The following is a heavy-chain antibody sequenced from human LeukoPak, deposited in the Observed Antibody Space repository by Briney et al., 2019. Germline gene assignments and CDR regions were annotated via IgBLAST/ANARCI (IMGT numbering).Heavy chain of an antibody. CDR2: IYYSGST. CDR1: GGSISSSPYY. Sequence: SETLSLTCTVSGGSISSSPYYWGWIRQSPGKGLEWITSIYYSGSTYHNPSLKSRVSISVDTSKNQFFLRLSSLTAADTAVYYCARRISSEWFPYYFDFWGQGTLVTVSS. J-gene: IGHJ4*02. D-gene: IGHD3-3*01. V-gene: IGHV4-39*01. CDR3: ARRISSEWFPYYFDF.